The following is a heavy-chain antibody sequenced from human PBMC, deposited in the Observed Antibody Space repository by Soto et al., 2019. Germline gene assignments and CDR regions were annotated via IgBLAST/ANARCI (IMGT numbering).Heavy chain of an antibody. CDR2: ISGSCGST. Sequence: EVQLLESGGGLVQPGGSLRLSCAASGFTFSSYAMSWVRQAPGKGLEWVAAISGSCGSTYYADSVKGRFTISRDNSKNTQYLQMNSLRAEDTAVYYCANWEGRYGSGGSCYIIPYNFDYWGQGTLVTVSS. D-gene: IGHD2-15*01. V-gene: IGHV3-23*01. CDR1: GFTFSSYA. CDR3: ANWEGRYGSGGSCYIIPYNFDY. J-gene: IGHJ4*02.